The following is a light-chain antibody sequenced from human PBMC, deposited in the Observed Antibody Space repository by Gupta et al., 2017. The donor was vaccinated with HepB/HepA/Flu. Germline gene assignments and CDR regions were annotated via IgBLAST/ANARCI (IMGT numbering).Light chain of an antibody. V-gene: IGLV8-61*01. CDR2: NTS. CDR3: LQHLGSGICV. CDR1: SGSVSSSYH. J-gene: IGLJ3*02. Sequence: QTVVTQEPSFSVSPGGTVTLTCGLTSGSVSSSYHPSWHQQTPAQAPRTLIYNTSRRFAAVPGRFSGSVPGNTAALTITGAEADDDSDYYSLQHLGSGICVFGGGTKLTVL.